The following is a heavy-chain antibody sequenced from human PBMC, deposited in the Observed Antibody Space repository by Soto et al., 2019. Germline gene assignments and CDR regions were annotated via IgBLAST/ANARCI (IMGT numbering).Heavy chain of an antibody. CDR2: IDPSDSYT. CDR1: VYSFTSYW. D-gene: IGHD2-8*02. V-gene: IGHV5-10-1*01. CDR3: ARRLGGVYGGNFLFDAFDI. Sequence: PGESLKISCKGSVYSFTSYWISWVRQMPGKGLEWMGRIDPSDSYTNYSPSFQGHVTISADKSISTAYLQWSSLKASDTAMYYCARRLGGVYGGNFLFDAFDIWGQGTMVTVSS. J-gene: IGHJ3*02.